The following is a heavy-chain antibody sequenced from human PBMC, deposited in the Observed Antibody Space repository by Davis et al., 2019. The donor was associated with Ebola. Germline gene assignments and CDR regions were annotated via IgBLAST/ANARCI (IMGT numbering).Heavy chain of an antibody. J-gene: IGHJ4*02. CDR2: ISSSSSYI. V-gene: IGHV3-21*04. CDR3: AKDADDPDTHFDY. CDR1: GFTFSSYS. Sequence: GESLKISCAASGFTFSSYSMNWVRQAPGKGLEWVSSISSSSSYIYYADSVKGRFTISRDNSKNTLYLQMNSLRAEDTAVYYCAKDADDPDTHFDYWGQGTLVTASS. D-gene: IGHD2-15*01.